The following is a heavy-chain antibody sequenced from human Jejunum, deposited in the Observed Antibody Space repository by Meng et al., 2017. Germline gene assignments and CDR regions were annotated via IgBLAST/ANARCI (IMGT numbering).Heavy chain of an antibody. D-gene: IGHD6-19*01. V-gene: IGHV1-46*02. Sequence: VQLRQSGAVVQKPGASRKRSCKASGSIFNGFYLHSVRQAPGQGLQWMGLINLRGGATSYAQKFHGRLDVTRDTSTTTVYLELSSLHSEDTAVYYCARGGDSTGYFGLAAWGQGTLITVSS. CDR2: INLRGGAT. J-gene: IGHJ5*02. CDR1: GSIFNGFY. CDR3: ARGGDSTGYFGLAA.